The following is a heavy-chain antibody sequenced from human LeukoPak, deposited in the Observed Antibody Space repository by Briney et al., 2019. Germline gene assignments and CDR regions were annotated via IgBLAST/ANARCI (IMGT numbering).Heavy chain of an antibody. J-gene: IGHJ4*02. CDR1: GGSFSGYY. D-gene: IGHD3-16*02. V-gene: IGHV4-34*01. Sequence: SETLSLTCAVYGGSFSGYYWSWIRQPPGKGLEWIGEINHSGSTNYNPSLKSRVTISVDTSKNQFSLKLSSVTAADTAVYYCARMITFGGVIAHGDYWGRGTLVTVSS. CDR2: INHSGST. CDR3: ARMITFGGVIAHGDY.